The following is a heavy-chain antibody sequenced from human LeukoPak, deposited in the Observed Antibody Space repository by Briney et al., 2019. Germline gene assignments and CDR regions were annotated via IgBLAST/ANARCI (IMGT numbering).Heavy chain of an antibody. Sequence: GASVKVSCKASGGTFSSYAISWVRQAPGQGLEWMGGIIPIFGTANYAQKFQGRVTITTDESTSTAYMELSSLRSEDTAVYYCARGPIRAAPLRGNRYYMDVWGKGTTVTVSS. V-gene: IGHV1-69*05. J-gene: IGHJ6*03. CDR3: ARGPIRAAPLRGNRYYMDV. CDR2: IIPIFGTA. CDR1: GGTFSSYA. D-gene: IGHD4-23*01.